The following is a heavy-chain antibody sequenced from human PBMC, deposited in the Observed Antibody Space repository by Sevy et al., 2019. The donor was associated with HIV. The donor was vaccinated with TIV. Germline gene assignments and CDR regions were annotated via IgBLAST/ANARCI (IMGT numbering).Heavy chain of an antibody. V-gene: IGHV3-53*01. D-gene: IGHD3-3*01. Sequence: GGSLRLSCAASGFTVSSSYMTWVRQPPGKGLEWVSVIYSGGSTYYEDSVKGRFTISRDNSKNTLYLQMNNLRADDTAVYYCARGRVVLGAVAINWFDPWGQGALVTVSS. CDR2: IYSGGST. CDR1: GFTVSSSY. CDR3: ARGRVVLGAVAINWFDP. J-gene: IGHJ5*02.